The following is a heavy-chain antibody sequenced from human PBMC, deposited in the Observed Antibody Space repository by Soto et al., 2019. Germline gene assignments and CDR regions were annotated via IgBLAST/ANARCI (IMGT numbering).Heavy chain of an antibody. CDR2: IIPIFGTA. CDR1: GGTFSSYA. V-gene: IGHV1-69*12. CDR3: ARDQGVATIPDYYGMDV. J-gene: IGHJ6*02. Sequence: QVQLVQSGAEVKKPGSSVKVSCKASGGTFSSYAISWVRQAPGQGLEWMGGIIPIFGTAKYAQKFQGRVTITADESTSTAYMELSSLRSEDTAVYYCARDQGVATIPDYYGMDVWGQGTTVTVSS. D-gene: IGHD5-12*01.